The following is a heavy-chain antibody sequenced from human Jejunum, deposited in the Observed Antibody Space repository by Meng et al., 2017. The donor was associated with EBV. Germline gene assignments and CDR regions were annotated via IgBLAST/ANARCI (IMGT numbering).Heavy chain of an antibody. J-gene: IGHJ4*02. V-gene: IGHV3-66*03. D-gene: IGHD1-26*01. Sequence: EVQLVESGGGLIQPGGSLRLSCAASGFTVSSHFVSWVRPAPGKGLEWVSVLYNYGGTFYADSVKGRFTISRDNSTNTLYLQMNSLRGEDTAVYYCARGGAGGIHAEGDSWGQGSLVTVSS. CDR3: ARGGAGGIHAEGDS. CDR1: GFTVSSHF. CDR2: LYNYGGT.